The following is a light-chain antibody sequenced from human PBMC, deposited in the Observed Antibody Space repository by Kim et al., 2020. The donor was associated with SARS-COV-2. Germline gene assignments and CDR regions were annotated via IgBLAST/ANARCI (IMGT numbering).Light chain of an antibody. V-gene: IGLV4-69*01. J-gene: IGLJ3*02. CDR3: QTWGTGIRV. CDR2: LNSDGSH. CDR1: SGHSSYV. Sequence: QPVLTQSPSASASLGASVKLTCTLSSGHSSYVIAWHQQQPEKGPRYLMRLNSDGSHSKGDGVADRFSGSSSGAERYLTISSLQSEDEADYYCQTWGTGIRVFGGGTQLTVL.